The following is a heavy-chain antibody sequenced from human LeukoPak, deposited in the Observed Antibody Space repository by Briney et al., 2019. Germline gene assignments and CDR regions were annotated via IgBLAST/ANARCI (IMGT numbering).Heavy chain of an antibody. Sequence: RASVKASCKASGYTFTSYDINWVRQATGQGLEWMGWMNPNSGNTGYAQKFQGRVTMTRNTSISTAYMELSSLRSEDTAVYYCALTFGGSGSYKSWGQGTLVTVSS. CDR1: GYTFTSYD. J-gene: IGHJ5*02. D-gene: IGHD3-10*01. CDR3: ALTFGGSGSYKS. CDR2: MNPNSGNT. V-gene: IGHV1-8*01.